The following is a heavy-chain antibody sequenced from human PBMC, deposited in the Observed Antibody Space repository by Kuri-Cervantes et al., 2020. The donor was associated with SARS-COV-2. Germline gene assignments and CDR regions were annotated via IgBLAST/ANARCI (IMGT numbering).Heavy chain of an antibody. CDR3: ARGELGISNYYYYYMDV. Sequence: ASVKVSCKVSGYTLTELSMHWVRQAPGKGLEWMGGFDPEDGETIYAQKFQGRVTMTRDTSTSTVYMELSSLRSEDTAVYYCARGELGISNYYYYYMDVWGKGTTVTVSS. V-gene: IGHV1-24*01. CDR2: FDPEDGET. J-gene: IGHJ6*03. D-gene: IGHD7-27*01. CDR1: GYTLTELS.